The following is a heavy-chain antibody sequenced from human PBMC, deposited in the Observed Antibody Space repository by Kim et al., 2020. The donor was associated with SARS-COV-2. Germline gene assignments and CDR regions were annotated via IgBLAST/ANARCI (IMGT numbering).Heavy chain of an antibody. CDR1: GFTFSSYA. V-gene: IGHV3-23*01. Sequence: GGSLRLSCAASGFTFSSYAMYWVRQAPGKGLEWVSGISASGGSTYYADSAKGRFTISRDNSKSTLYVQMNSLRTDDTAVYYCAKAGCQYYDVLDYWGQGTLVTVSS. J-gene: IGHJ4*02. CDR3: AKAGCQYYDVLDY. CDR2: ISASGGST. D-gene: IGHD3-9*01.